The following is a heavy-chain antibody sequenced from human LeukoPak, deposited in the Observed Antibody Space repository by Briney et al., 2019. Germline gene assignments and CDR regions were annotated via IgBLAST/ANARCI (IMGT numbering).Heavy chain of an antibody. CDR3: AREGLNIVVVPAAISYYYYMDV. CDR2: MNLKSGNT. CDR1: GYTFTTYV. Sequence: GASVTVSSMPPGYTFTTYVLNGVRPAPGQGVEWMGWMNLKSGNTGFAQKFQARVTMTRNTSISTAYMELSSLRSEDTAVDYWAREGLNIVVVPAAISYYYYMDVWGKGTTVTLSS. V-gene: IGHV1-8*01. J-gene: IGHJ6*03. D-gene: IGHD2-2*02.